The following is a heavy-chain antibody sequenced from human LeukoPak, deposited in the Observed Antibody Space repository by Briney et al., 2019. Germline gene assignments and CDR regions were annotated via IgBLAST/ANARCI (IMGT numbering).Heavy chain of an antibody. V-gene: IGHV3-21*01. Sequence: GGSLRLSCAASGFTFSSYSMNWVRQAPGKGLEWVSSISSSSSYIYYADSVKGRFTISRDNAKNSLYLQMNSLRAEDTAVYYCARDPKPSGYSYGDFDYWGQGTLVTVSS. CDR2: ISSSSSYI. J-gene: IGHJ4*02. CDR3: ARDPKPSGYSYGDFDY. D-gene: IGHD5-18*01. CDR1: GFTFSSYS.